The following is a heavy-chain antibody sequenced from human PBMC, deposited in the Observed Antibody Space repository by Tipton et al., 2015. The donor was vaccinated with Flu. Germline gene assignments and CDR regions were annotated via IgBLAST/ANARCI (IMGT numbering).Heavy chain of an antibody. V-gene: IGHV3-43*01. CDR2: ISWDGGST. Sequence: SLRLSCAASGFSFEDYTMHWVRQAPGKGLEWASLISWDGGSTSYGDSVKGRFTISRDNSKYSLYLQMGSLRPEDTALYYCAKAMGDYYGSGSLLHYWGQGTLVTVSS. CDR3: AKAMGDYYGSGSLLHY. D-gene: IGHD3-10*01. CDR1: GFSFEDYT. J-gene: IGHJ4*02.